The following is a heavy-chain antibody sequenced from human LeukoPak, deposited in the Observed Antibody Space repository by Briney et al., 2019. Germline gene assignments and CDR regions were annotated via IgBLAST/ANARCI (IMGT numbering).Heavy chain of an antibody. J-gene: IGHJ6*02. D-gene: IGHD5-18*01. Sequence: PGGSLRLSCAASGFTFSSYWMSWVRQAPGKGLEWVANIKQDGSEKYYVDSVKGRSTISRDNAKNSLYLQMNSLRAEDTAVYYCARDMLGYSYGSTYYYYGMDVWGQGTTVTVSS. V-gene: IGHV3-7*03. CDR3: ARDMLGYSYGSTYYYYGMDV. CDR2: IKQDGSEK. CDR1: GFTFSSYW.